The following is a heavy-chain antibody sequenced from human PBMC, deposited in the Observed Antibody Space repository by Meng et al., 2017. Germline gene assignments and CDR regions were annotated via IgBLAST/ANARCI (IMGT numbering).Heavy chain of an antibody. J-gene: IGHJ4*02. V-gene: IGHV3-48*04. D-gene: IGHD1-26*01. CDR1: GFTFSSYA. CDR2: ISSSGSTI. Sequence: VQRVESGGGVVQPGRSLSLSCAAFGFTFSSYAMHWVRQAPGKGLEWVSYISSSGSTIYYADSVKGRFTISRDNAKNSLYLQMNSLRAEDTAVYYCARGGATRPPDYWGQGTLVTVSS. CDR3: ARGGATRPPDY.